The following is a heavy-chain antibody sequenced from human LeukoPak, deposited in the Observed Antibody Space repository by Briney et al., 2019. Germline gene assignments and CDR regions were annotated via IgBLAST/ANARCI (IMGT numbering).Heavy chain of an antibody. Sequence: PSETLSLTCSVSGVSVGSAGYYWTWIRQPPGKGLEWIGYMYYTASSNYNPFLKSRVTMSLDPSQNEFSLRLTSVTAADTAVYYCARSQSQSGSYRYYFAYWGQGILVTVSS. D-gene: IGHD1-26*01. V-gene: IGHV4-61*08. CDR3: ARSQSQSGSYRYYFAY. J-gene: IGHJ4*02. CDR1: GVSVGSAGYY. CDR2: MYYTASS.